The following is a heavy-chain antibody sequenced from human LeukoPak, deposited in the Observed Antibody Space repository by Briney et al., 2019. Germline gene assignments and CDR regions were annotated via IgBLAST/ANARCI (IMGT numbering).Heavy chain of an antibody. J-gene: IGHJ4*02. CDR1: GFTFSSYS. D-gene: IGHD1-26*01. Sequence: GGSLRLSCAASGFTFSSYSMNWVRQAPGKALEWVSYISGSGSTIYYADFVKGRFAISKDNAKNTLYLQLISLTDEDTAVYYCARGESYRFDYWGQGTLVTVSS. CDR2: ISGSGSTI. V-gene: IGHV3-48*02. CDR3: ARGESYRFDY.